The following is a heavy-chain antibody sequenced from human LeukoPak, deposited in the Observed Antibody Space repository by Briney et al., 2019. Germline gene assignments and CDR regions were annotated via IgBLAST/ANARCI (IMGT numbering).Heavy chain of an antibody. CDR3: AKRWRSYGSSGCHRFDL. J-gene: IGHJ3*01. D-gene: IGHD3-22*01. V-gene: IGHV4-59*01. CDR1: GGSISSYY. Sequence: SETLSLTCTVSGGSISSYYWSWIRHPPGKGREGIGYIYYSGSTNYNPSLKSPVTISVDTSKNQFSLKLSSVTAADTAVYYLAKRWRSYGSSGCHRFDLWGQGTMVTVSS. CDR2: IYYSGST.